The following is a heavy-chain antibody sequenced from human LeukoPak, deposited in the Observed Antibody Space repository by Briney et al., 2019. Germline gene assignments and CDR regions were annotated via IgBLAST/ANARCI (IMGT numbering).Heavy chain of an antibody. V-gene: IGHV4-30-4*01. J-gene: IGHJ4*02. Sequence: SETLSLTCTVSGGSISSGDYYWSWIRQPPGKGLEWIGYIYYSGSTYYNPSLKSRVTISVDTSKNQFSLKLSSVTAADTAVYYCARASLENCGGDCYPLDCWGQGTLVTVSS. CDR1: GGSISSGDYY. CDR2: IYYSGST. D-gene: IGHD2-21*02. CDR3: ARASLENCGGDCYPLDC.